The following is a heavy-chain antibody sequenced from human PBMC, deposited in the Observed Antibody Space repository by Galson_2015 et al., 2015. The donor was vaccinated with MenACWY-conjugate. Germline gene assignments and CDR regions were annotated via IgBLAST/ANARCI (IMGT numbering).Heavy chain of an antibody. Sequence: LRLSCAASGFTFRNAWMTWVRQAPGKGLEWVGRIKSKTHSGTPDYAAPVNGRFTISRDDSRNTVYLEMNGLKAEDTGLYYCTTDYFGQYFFDSWGQGTPVTVSS. V-gene: IGHV3-15*01. J-gene: IGHJ4*02. CDR2: IKSKTHSGTP. D-gene: IGHD2/OR15-2a*01. CDR1: GFTFRNAW. CDR3: TTDYFGQYFFDS.